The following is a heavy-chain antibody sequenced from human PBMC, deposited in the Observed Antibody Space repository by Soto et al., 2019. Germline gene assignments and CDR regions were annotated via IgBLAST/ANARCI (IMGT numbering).Heavy chain of an antibody. CDR3: ARGFGELLGYYYGMDV. CDR2: IYHSGST. J-gene: IGHJ6*02. D-gene: IGHD3-10*01. V-gene: IGHV4-30-2*01. Sequence: SETLSLTCAVSGSSISSGGYSWSWIRQPPGKGLEWIGYIYHSGSTYYNPSLKSRVTISVDRSKNQFSLKLSSVTAADTAVYYCARGFGELLGYYYGMDVWGQGTTVTVSS. CDR1: GSSISSGGYS.